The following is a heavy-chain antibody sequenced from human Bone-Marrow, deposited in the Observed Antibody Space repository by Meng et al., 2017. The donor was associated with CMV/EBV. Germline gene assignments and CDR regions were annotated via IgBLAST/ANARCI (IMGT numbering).Heavy chain of an antibody. CDR3: ARGDEWELLYYFDY. V-gene: IGHV4-39*07. D-gene: IGHD1-26*01. CDR1: GGSISSSSYY. J-gene: IGHJ4*02. Sequence: SETLSLTCTVSGGSISSSSYYWGWIRQPPGKGLEWIGSIYYSGSTYYNPSLKSRVTISVDTSKNQFSLKLSSVTAADTAVYYCARGDEWELLYYFDYWGQGTLVTVSS. CDR2: IYYSGST.